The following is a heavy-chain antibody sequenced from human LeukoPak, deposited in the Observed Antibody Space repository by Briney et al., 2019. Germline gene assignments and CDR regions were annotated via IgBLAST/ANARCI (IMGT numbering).Heavy chain of an antibody. J-gene: IGHJ6*03. Sequence: GGSLRLSCAASGFTFSSYAMSWVRQAPGKGLEWVSAISGSGGSTYYADSVKGRFTISRDNSKNTLYLQMNSLRAEDTAVYYCAKRRGLELLYYYYMDVWGRGTTVTVSS. CDR2: ISGSGGST. CDR3: AKRRGLELLYYYYMDV. CDR1: GFTFSSYA. D-gene: IGHD1-7*01. V-gene: IGHV3-23*01.